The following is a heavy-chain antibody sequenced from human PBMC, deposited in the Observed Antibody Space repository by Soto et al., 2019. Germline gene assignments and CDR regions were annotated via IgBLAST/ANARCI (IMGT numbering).Heavy chain of an antibody. D-gene: IGHD2-15*01. J-gene: IGHJ6*03. CDR1: GFIVSDTY. Sequence: EVQLVESGGGLVQPGGSLRLSCTASGFIVSDTYVNWVRQAPGKGLEWVSVISNRGDTHYADSVRGRFNLSREICDNTIHHQMNHLIVEDATVCYSARETVYCRGGSYAMTGDGNEVWG. V-gene: IGHV3-66*01. CDR3: ARETVYCRGGSYAMTGDGNEV. CDR2: ISNRGDT.